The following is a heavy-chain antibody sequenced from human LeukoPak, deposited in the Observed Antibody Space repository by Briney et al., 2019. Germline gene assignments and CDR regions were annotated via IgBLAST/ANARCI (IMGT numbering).Heavy chain of an antibody. J-gene: IGHJ4*02. D-gene: IGHD5-18*01. V-gene: IGHV3-53*01. CDR3: AKEIQLRYFDY. CDR2: IYSGGNT. Sequence: GGSLRLSCTVSGFTVSINSMSWVRQAPGKGLEWVSFIYSGGNTHYSDSVKGRFTISRDNSKNTLYLQMNSLRAEDTAVYYCAKEIQLRYFDYWGQGTLVTVSS. CDR1: GFTVSINS.